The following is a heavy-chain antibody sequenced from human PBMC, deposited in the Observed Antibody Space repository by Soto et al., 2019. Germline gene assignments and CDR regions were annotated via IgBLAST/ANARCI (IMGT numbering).Heavy chain of an antibody. V-gene: IGHV3-48*01. J-gene: IGHJ4*02. Sequence: GGSLRLSCAASGFTFSSYSMNWVRQAPGKGLEWVSYISSSSTIYYADSVKGRFTISRDNAKNSLYLQMNSLGAEDTAVYYCARELYSRSSFDYWGQGTLVTVSS. D-gene: IGHD6-6*01. CDR1: GFTFSSYS. CDR3: ARELYSRSSFDY. CDR2: ISSSSTI.